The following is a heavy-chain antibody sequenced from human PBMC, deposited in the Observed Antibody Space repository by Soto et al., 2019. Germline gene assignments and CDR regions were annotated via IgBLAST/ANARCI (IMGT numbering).Heavy chain of an antibody. J-gene: IGHJ5*01. V-gene: IGHV4-4*07. D-gene: IGHD3-3*01. CDR2: IYSSGNT. CDR3: ARGQRFSDLLDS. Sequence: SETLSLTCSVSGGTISGYYWTWIRQPAGKGLEWIGRIYSSGNTKYNPSLQSRVTMSLDTSNNQFSLRLTSVTAADTAVYYCARGQRFSDLLDSSGQGSLVIVSS. CDR1: GGTISGYY.